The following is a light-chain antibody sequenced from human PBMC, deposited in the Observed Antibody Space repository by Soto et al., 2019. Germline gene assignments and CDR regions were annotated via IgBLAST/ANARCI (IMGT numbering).Light chain of an antibody. CDR3: SSYTSSSTLAYV. V-gene: IGLV2-14*01. CDR1: SSDVGASNY. CDR2: EVN. Sequence: QSALTQPASVSASPGQSITISCTGTSSDVGASNYVSWYQQHPGKAPKLIIYEVNNRPSGVSNRFSGSKSGSTASLTISGLQAEDEADYYGSSYTSSSTLAYVFGTGTKVTVL. J-gene: IGLJ1*01.